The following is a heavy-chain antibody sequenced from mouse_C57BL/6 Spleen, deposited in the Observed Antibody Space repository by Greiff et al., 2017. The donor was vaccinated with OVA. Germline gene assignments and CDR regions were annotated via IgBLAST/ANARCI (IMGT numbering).Heavy chain of an antibody. CDR1: GFTFSDYG. Sequence: DVHLVESGGGLVKPGGSLKLSCAASGFTFSDYGMHWVRQAPEKGLEWVAYISSGSSTIYYADTVKGRFTISRDNAKNTLFLQMTSLRSEDTAMYYCARAQLIRTGFDYWGQGTTLTVSS. CDR2: ISSGSSTI. J-gene: IGHJ2*01. V-gene: IGHV5-17*01. D-gene: IGHD4-1*01. CDR3: ARAQLIRTGFDY.